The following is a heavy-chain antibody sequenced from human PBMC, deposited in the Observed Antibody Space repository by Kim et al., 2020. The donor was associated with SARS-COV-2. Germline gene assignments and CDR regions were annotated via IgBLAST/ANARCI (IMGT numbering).Heavy chain of an antibody. CDR3: ARGNGAASLIYQYNMDV. D-gene: IGHD6-6*01. CDR1: GYTFTSYD. V-gene: IGHV1-8*01. CDR2: MNPNSGNT. J-gene: IGHJ6*03. Sequence: ASVKVSCKASGYTFTSYDINWVRQATGQGLEWMGWMNPNSGNTGYAQKFQGRVTMTRKSSISTAYMELSSLRSEDTAVYYCARGNGAASLIYQYNMDVWGRETTVTVSS.